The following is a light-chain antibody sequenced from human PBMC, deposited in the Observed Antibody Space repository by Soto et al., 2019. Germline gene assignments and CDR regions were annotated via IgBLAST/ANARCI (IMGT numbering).Light chain of an antibody. V-gene: IGKV1-5*03. CDR2: KAS. CDR3: QQYSNYPWT. J-gene: IGKJ1*01. CDR1: QSVSSW. Sequence: IQLTQSPSFLSASVGDRFTMTCRASQSVSSWLAWYQQQPGKAPKLLIYKASSLKSGVPSRFSGSGSGTEFTLTISSLQPDDFATFYCQQYSNYPWTFGQGTKVDI.